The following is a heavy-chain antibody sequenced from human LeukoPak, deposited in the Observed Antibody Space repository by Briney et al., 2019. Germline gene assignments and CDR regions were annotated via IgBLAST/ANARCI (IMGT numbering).Heavy chain of an antibody. V-gene: IGHV4-39*01. D-gene: IGHD6-13*01. CDR2: IYYSGST. CDR3: ARRYGSSCPFDY. J-gene: IGHJ4*02. CDR1: GGSISSSSYY. Sequence: SETLSLTCTVSGGSISSSSYYWGWLRQPPGKGLAWIGSIYYSGSTYYNPSLKSRVTISVDTSKNQFSLKLSSVTAADTAVYYCARRYGSSCPFDYWGQGTLVTVSS.